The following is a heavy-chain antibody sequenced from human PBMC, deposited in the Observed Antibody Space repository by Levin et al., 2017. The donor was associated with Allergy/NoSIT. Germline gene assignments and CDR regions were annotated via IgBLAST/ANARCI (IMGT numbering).Heavy chain of an antibody. D-gene: IGHD6-13*01. V-gene: IGHV5-51*01. CDR1: GYSFTSYW. J-gene: IGHJ5*02. Sequence: GGSLRLSCKGSGYSFTSYWIGWVRQMPGKGLEWMGIIYPGDSDTRYSPSFQGQVTISADKSISTAYLQWSSLKASDTAMYYCAKTRKPGYSSSWSHWFDPWGQGTLVTVSS. CDR3: AKTRKPGYSSSWSHWFDP. CDR2: IYPGDSDT.